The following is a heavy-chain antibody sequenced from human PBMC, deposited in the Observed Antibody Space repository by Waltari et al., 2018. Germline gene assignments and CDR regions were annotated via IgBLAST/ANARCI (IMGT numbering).Heavy chain of an antibody. V-gene: IGHV4-39*07. CDR3: AREVGGSSWSTTPRGDAFDI. D-gene: IGHD6-13*01. CDR1: GDSIGSGYYY. J-gene: IGHJ3*02. CDR2: IYFAGST. Sequence: QLQLRESGPGLLKPSETLSITCSVSGDSIGSGYYYWGSLRQAPGKGLEWIGSIYFAGSTYYNPSLKSRLTISVDTSKNQFSLRLSSVTAADTAVYYCAREVGGSSWSTTPRGDAFDIWGQGTMVTVSS.